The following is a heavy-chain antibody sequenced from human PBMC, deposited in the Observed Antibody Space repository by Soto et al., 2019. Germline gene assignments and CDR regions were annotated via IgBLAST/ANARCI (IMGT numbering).Heavy chain of an antibody. V-gene: IGHV4-31*03. D-gene: IGHD3-22*01. CDR3: ASTPWTTYDSIALN. CDR2: IYYSVIT. J-gene: IGHJ4*02. Sequence: QVQLQESGPGLVKPAQTLSLTCTVSVGSISSGGYYWSWIRQHPGKGLEWIGYIYYSVITYYNPSLKSRVTISVDTSKNQFSLKLSSVTDADTAVYYCASTPWTTYDSIALNWGQGTLVTVSS. CDR1: VGSISSGGYY.